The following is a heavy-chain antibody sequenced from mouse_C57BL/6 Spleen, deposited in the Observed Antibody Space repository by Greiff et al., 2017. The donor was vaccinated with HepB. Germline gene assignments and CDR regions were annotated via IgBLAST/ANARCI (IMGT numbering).Heavy chain of an antibody. V-gene: IGHV14-3*01. J-gene: IGHJ3*01. D-gene: IGHD2-5*01. CDR1: GFNIKNTY. CDR2: IDPANGNT. CDR3: ARETYYSNYAWFAY. Sequence: EVQLQQSVAELVRPGASVKLSCTASGFNIKNTYMHWVQQRPEQGLEWIGRIDPANGNTTYAPKFQGKATIPADTSSTTAYLQLSSLTSEDTAIYYCARETYYSNYAWFAYWGQGTLVTVSA.